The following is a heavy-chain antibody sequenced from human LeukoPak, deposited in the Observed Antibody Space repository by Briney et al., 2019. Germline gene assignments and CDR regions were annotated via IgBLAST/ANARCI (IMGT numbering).Heavy chain of an antibody. Sequence: SQTLSLTCAASGGSISSGGYSWSWIRQPPGKGLEWIGYIYHSGSTYYNPSLKSRVTISVDRSKNQFSLKLSSVTAADTAVYYCARESERDAFDIWGQGTMVTVSS. J-gene: IGHJ3*02. CDR3: ARESERDAFDI. CDR2: IYHSGST. CDR1: GGSISSGGYS. V-gene: IGHV4-30-2*01.